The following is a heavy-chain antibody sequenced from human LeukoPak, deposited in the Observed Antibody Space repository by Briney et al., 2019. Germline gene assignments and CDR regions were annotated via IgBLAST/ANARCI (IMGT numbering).Heavy chain of an antibody. D-gene: IGHD2-15*01. J-gene: IGHJ4*02. V-gene: IGHV3-74*01. CDR3: ARGYCSGGSCYRPFDY. CDR2: INSDGSST. CDR1: GFTFSSYW. Sequence: GGSLRLSCAASGFTFSSYWMHWVRQAPGKXLVWVSRINSDGSSTSYADSVKGRFTISRDNAKNTLYLQMNSLRAEDTAVYYCARGYCSGGSCYRPFDYWGQGTLVTVSS.